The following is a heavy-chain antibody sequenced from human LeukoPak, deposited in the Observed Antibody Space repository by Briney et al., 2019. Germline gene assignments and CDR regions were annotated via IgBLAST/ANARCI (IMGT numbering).Heavy chain of an antibody. CDR1: GYSFTRYA. Sequence: ASVKVSCKASGYSFTRYAINWLRQAPGQGLEWMGWINMYTANPAYAQGFTERFVFSLDTSVTTAYLQISNLKTEDTAVYYCARHDNDDDFDYWGQGTLVTVSS. D-gene: IGHD3-16*01. J-gene: IGHJ4*02. CDR3: ARHDNDDDFDY. CDR2: INMYTANP. V-gene: IGHV7-4-1*02.